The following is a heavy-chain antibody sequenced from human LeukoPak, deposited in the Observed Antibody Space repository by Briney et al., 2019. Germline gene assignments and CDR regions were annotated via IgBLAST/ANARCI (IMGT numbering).Heavy chain of an antibody. Sequence: SETLSLTCTVSGGSISSGTYYWGWIRQPAGKGLERIGRIYSSGSTNYNPSLKSRVTMSVDTSKNQFSLNLTSVAAADTAVYYCARDLLHRGYAFDIWGQGTMVTVSS. CDR3: ARDLLHRGYAFDI. V-gene: IGHV4-61*02. D-gene: IGHD5-12*01. CDR2: IYSSGST. J-gene: IGHJ3*02. CDR1: GGSISSGTYY.